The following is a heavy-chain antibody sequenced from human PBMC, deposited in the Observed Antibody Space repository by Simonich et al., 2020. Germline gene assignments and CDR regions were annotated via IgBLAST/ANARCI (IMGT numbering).Heavy chain of an antibody. CDR2: ISAYNCNT. CDR1: GYTFTSYG. CDR3: ARDQGGRAAAATDY. V-gene: IGHV1-18*01. Sequence: QVQLVQSGAEVKKPGASVNVSCQASGYTFTSYGISWVRQAPGQWLELMGWISAYNCNTNYAQKLQGRVTMTTDTSTSTAYMELRSLRSDDTAVYYCARDQGGRAAAATDYWGQGTLVTVSS. J-gene: IGHJ4*02. D-gene: IGHD6-13*01.